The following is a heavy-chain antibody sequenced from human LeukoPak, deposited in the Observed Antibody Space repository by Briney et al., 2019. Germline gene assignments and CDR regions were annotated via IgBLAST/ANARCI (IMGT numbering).Heavy chain of an antibody. Sequence: GGSLRLSCAASGFTFSSYSMNWVRQAPGKGLEWVSAISGSGGSTYYADSVKGRFTISRDNSKNTLYLQMNSLRAEDTAVYYCAKVARSDWSEFDYWGQGTLVTVSS. J-gene: IGHJ4*02. CDR2: ISGSGGST. V-gene: IGHV3-23*01. CDR1: GFTFSSYS. CDR3: AKVARSDWSEFDY. D-gene: IGHD6-19*01.